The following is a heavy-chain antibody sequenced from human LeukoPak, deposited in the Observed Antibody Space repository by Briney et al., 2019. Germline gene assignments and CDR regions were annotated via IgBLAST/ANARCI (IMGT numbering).Heavy chain of an antibody. J-gene: IGHJ4*02. V-gene: IGHV3-33*01. Sequence: GGSLRLSCAASGFTFSSYGMHWVRQAPGKGLEWVAVIWYDGGNKYYADSVKGRFTISRDNSKNTLYLQMNSLRAEDTAVYYCARDTYDDYVPLDYWGQGTLVTVSS. D-gene: IGHD4-17*01. CDR1: GFTFSSYG. CDR3: ARDTYDDYVPLDY. CDR2: IWYDGGNK.